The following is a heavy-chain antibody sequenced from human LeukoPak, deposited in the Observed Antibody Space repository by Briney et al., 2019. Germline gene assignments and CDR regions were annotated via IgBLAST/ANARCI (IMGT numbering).Heavy chain of an antibody. CDR2: INYSGST. CDR1: GGSISRSGSY. J-gene: IGHJ4*02. V-gene: IGHV4-39*01. CDR3: YGYSSGWVDD. D-gene: IGHD6-19*01. Sequence: PSEPLSLTCTVSGGSISRSGSYWGWIRQPPGKGLEWIGSINYSGSTYYNPSLKSRVIISVDTSKNQFSLKLTSVTGADTAVYYCYGYSSGWVDDWGQGTLVTVSS.